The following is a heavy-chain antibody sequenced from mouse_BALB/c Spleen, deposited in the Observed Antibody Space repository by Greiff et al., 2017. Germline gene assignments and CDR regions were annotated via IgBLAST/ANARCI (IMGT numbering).Heavy chain of an antibody. CDR3: ERADDGGYYAMDY. J-gene: IGHJ4*01. V-gene: IGHV5-4*02. CDR1: GFSFSDYY. CDR2: ISDGGSYT. D-gene: IGHD2-12*01. Sequence: EVHLVESGGGLVKPGGSLTLSCAASGFSFSDYYMYWVRQTPEKRLEWVATISDGGSYTYYPDSVKGRFTISRDNAKNNLYLQMSSLKSEDTAMYYCERADDGGYYAMDYWGQGTSVTVSS.